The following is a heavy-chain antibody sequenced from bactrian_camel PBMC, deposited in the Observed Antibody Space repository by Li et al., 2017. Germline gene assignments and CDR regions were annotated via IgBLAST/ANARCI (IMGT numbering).Heavy chain of an antibody. CDR1: GYSVSTGY. V-gene: IGHV3S1*01. J-gene: IGHJ4*01. D-gene: IGHD5*01. CDR2: IWTADHTT. CDR3: AVAITGGNCALEDVVNNRLFW. Sequence: HVQLVESGGGAVQAGGSLRLSCAASGYSVSTGYMAWFRQAPGKEREGVANIWTADHTTYYADSVQGRFTISSDSAKHTLYLQMDSLKPEDTAMYTCAVAITGGNCALEDVVNNRLFWWGQGTQVTVS.